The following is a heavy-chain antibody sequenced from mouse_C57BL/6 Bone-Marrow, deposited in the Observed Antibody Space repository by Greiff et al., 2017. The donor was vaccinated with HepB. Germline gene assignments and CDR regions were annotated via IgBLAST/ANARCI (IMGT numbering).Heavy chain of an antibody. CDR1: GFSLTSYG. J-gene: IGHJ4*01. CDR3: ASWIYYGNLRRAMDY. V-gene: IGHV2-6*01. Sequence: QVTLKVSGPGLVAPSQSLSITCTVSGFSLTSYGVDWVRQSPGKGLEWLGVIWGVGSTNYNSALKSRLSISKDNSKSQVFLKMNSLQTDDTAMYYCASWIYYGNLRRAMDYWGQGTSVTVSS. D-gene: IGHD2-1*01. CDR2: IWGVGST.